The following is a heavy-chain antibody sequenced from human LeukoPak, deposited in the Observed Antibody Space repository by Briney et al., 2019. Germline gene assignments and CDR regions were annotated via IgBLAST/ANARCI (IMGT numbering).Heavy chain of an antibody. CDR2: ISSSGSTI. V-gene: IGHV3-48*03. D-gene: IGHD2-15*01. CDR3: AGAPRGYCSGGSCHYYYYMDV. Sequence: PGGSLRLSCAASGFTFSSYEMNWVRQVPGKGLEWVSYISSSGSTIYYADSVKGRFTISRDNAKNSLYLQMNSLRAEDTAVYYCAGAPRGYCSGGSCHYYYYMDVWGKGTTVTISS. J-gene: IGHJ6*03. CDR1: GFTFSSYE.